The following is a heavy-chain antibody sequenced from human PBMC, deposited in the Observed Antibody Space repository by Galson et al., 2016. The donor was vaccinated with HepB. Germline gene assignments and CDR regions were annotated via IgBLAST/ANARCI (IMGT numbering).Heavy chain of an antibody. CDR3: ADYLGYGSGRPGYFHS. D-gene: IGHD3-10*01. V-gene: IGHV3-NL1*01. J-gene: IGHJ4*02. CDR1: GFTFSSYG. Sequence: SLRLSCAASGFTFSSYGMHWVRQAPGKGLEWVSVISAASNTYYTDSVKGRFTISRDNSKTTLYLEMNSLRVEDTAVYFCADYLGYGSGRPGYFHSWGQGTLVTVSP. CDR2: ISAASNT.